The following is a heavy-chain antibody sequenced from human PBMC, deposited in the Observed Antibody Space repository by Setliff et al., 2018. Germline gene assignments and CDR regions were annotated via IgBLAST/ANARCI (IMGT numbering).Heavy chain of an antibody. CDR3: ARDVLSYTAYHWLNF. V-gene: IGHV3-11*01. D-gene: IGHD5-12*01. CDR1: KFSFSSYY. Sequence: PGGSLRLSCTASKFSFSSYYMAWIHQTPGKGLEWLSYISTTGDTISYADSVKGRFTVSRDNAANSVSLRMSSLSPEDTAVYFCARDVLSYTAYHWLNFWGPGALVTVSS. J-gene: IGHJ4*02. CDR2: ISTTGDTI.